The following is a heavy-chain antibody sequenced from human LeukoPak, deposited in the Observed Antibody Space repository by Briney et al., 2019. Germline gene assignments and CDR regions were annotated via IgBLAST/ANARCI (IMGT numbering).Heavy chain of an antibody. CDR3: ARGGLDWLLYSQFDY. Sequence: GGSLRHSCVASGFTFSNYAMIWVRQAPGKGLEWVSATSATGGSTYYADSVKGRFTIFRDNSKKTLYLQMNSLTVEDTAVYYCARGGLDWLLYSQFDYWGQGTLVTASS. D-gene: IGHD3-9*01. V-gene: IGHV3-23*01. J-gene: IGHJ4*02. CDR2: TSATGGST. CDR1: GFTFSNYA.